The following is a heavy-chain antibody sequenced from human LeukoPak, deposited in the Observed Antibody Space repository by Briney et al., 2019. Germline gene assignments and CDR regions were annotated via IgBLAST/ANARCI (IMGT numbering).Heavy chain of an antibody. CDR2: IYYSGST. CDR1: GGSISSSSYY. D-gene: IGHD3-22*01. CDR3: ARLYYDSSGYYQICYFDY. V-gene: IGHV4-39*01. Sequence: SETLSLTCTVSGGSISSSSYYWGWIRQPPGKGLEWIGSIYYSGSTYYNPSLKSRVTISVYTSKNQFSLNLSSVTAADTAVYYCARLYYDSSGYYQICYFDYWGQRTLVTVSS. J-gene: IGHJ4*02.